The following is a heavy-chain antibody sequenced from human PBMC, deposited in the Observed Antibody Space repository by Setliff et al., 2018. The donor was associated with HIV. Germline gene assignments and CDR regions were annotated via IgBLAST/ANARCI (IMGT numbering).Heavy chain of an antibody. CDR2: IIPIFGTT. CDR3: ARAVVPTYYDVLTGYVYYMDV. Sequence: GASVKVSCKASGGRFSNYGISWVRQAPGQGLEWMGGIIPIFGTTNYAQMFQGGVTMTADESTSTAYMELSSLRSEDTAVYYCARAVVPTYYDVLTGYVYYMDVWGKGTTVTVSS. J-gene: IGHJ6*03. CDR1: GGRFSNYG. V-gene: IGHV1-69*13. D-gene: IGHD3-9*01.